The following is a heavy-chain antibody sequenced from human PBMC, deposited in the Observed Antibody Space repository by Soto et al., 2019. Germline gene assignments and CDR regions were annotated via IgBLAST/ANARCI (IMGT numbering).Heavy chain of an antibody. CDR2: ISSDGINK. CDR1: GFTFSNNG. V-gene: IGHV3-30*03. CDR3: AMDLAHGSYGFGY. D-gene: IGHD2-15*01. Sequence: QVQLVESGGGAVQPGRSLRLSCAASGFTFSNNGIHWVRQAPGKGLEWVAVISSDGINKYYADSVKGRSTISRDTSKNTLSLQMNCLRVEDTVVYYCAMDLAHGSYGFGYRAQGLLVTVS. J-gene: IGHJ4*02.